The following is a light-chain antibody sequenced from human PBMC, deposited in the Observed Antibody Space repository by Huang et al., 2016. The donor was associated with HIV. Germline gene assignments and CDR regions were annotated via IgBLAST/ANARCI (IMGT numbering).Light chain of an antibody. CDR3: QHSFSTPWT. V-gene: IGKV1-39*01. CDR2: AAS. J-gene: IGKJ1*01. CDR1: QSISDY. Sequence: DIQMTQSPSSRSASVGDRVTITCRASQSISDYLNWYQHKPGKAPKLLIYAASTLHSEVPSRFSGTGSGTDFTLTISNLQSEDFATYYCQHSFSTPWTFGQGTKVEIK.